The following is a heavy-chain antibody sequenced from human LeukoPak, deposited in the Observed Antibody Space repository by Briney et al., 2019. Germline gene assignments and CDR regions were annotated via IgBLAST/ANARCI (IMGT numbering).Heavy chain of an antibody. D-gene: IGHD6-19*01. CDR3: AKRYSSAWDFDN. V-gene: IGHV3-30*18. CDR1: GFTFSSYG. Sequence: PGGSLRLSCAASGFTFSSYGIHWVRQAPGKGLGWVAAISYDGTNKYYTDSVKGRFTISRDNSQNTVYLQMNSLRAEDTAVYFCAKRYSSAWDFDNWGQGTLVTVSS. CDR2: ISYDGTNK. J-gene: IGHJ4*02.